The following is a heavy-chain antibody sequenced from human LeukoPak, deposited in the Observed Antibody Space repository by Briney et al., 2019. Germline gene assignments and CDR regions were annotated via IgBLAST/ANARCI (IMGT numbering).Heavy chain of an antibody. D-gene: IGHD2-8*01. CDR3: ARVGMLSTYGMDV. Sequence: SVKVSCKASGGTFSSYAISWVRQAPGQGLEWMGRIIPILGIANYAQKFQGRVTITADKSTSTAYMELRSLRSDDTAVYYCARVGMLSTYGMDVWGQGTTVTVSS. CDR2: IIPILGIA. V-gene: IGHV1-69*04. J-gene: IGHJ6*02. CDR1: GGTFSSYA.